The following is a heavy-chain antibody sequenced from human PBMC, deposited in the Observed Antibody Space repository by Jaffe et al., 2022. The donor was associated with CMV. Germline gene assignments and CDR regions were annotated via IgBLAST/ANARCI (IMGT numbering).Heavy chain of an antibody. Sequence: EVQLVESGGGLVQPGRSLRLSCTASGFTFGDFALAWVRQAPGKGPEWVALKRNRAYAETTEYAASVRGRFTITRDSSKTIAYLQMSNLESEDTALYYCARAIPAIVGYHFDYWGQGTPVTVTS. V-gene: IGHV3-49*04. D-gene: IGHD1-1*01. CDR1: GFTFGDFA. CDR2: KRNRAYAETT. J-gene: IGHJ4*02. CDR3: ARAIPAIVGYHFDY.